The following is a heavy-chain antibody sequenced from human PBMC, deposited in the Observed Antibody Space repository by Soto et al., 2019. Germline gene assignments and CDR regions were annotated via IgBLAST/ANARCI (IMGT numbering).Heavy chain of an antibody. CDR1: GGSVSSGGHY. CDR2: IYNSGTT. Sequence: SETLSLTCTVSGGSVSSGGHYWSWIRQPPGKGLEWIGYIYNSGTTNYNPSLKSRVTISVDTSKNQFSLKLSSVTAADTAVYYCASGSSASAYIDYWGQGTLVTVSS. J-gene: IGHJ4*02. V-gene: IGHV4-61*08. D-gene: IGHD6-13*01. CDR3: ASGSSASAYIDY.